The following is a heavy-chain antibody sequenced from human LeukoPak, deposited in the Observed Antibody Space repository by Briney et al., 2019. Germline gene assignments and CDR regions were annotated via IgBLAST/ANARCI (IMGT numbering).Heavy chain of an antibody. Sequence: PGGSLRLSCAASGFTFDDYAMHWVRQAPGKGLEWVSGISWNSGSIGYADSVKGRFTISRDNAKNSLYLQMNSLRAEDTALYYCANSRWNDGTLDYWGQGTLVTVSS. D-gene: IGHD1-1*01. CDR3: ANSRWNDGTLDY. CDR1: GFTFDDYA. CDR2: ISWNSGSI. J-gene: IGHJ4*02. V-gene: IGHV3-9*01.